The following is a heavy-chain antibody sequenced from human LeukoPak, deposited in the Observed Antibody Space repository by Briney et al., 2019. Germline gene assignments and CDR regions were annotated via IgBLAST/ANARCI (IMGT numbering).Heavy chain of an antibody. CDR1: GYTFTTYY. Sequence: GASVKVSCKASGYTFTTYYIHWVRQAPGQGLEWMGIINPSGGSTSYAQKFQGRVTMTRDTSTSTVYMELSSLRSEDTAVYYCARAYYDILTGHQDYYYYYYMDVWGKGTTVTISS. CDR3: ARAYYDILTGHQDYYYYYYMDV. J-gene: IGHJ6*03. CDR2: INPSGGST. D-gene: IGHD3-9*01. V-gene: IGHV1-46*01.